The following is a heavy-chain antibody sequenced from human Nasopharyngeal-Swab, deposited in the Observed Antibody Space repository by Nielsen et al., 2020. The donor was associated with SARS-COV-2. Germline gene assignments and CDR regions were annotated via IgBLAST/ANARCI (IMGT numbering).Heavy chain of an antibody. CDR1: GFTFSSYA. J-gene: IGHJ6*03. D-gene: IGHD3-22*01. CDR3: ARARGSSGYYYDYYYYMDV. Sequence: GGSLRLSCAASGFTFSSYAMHWVRQAPGKGLEWVAVISYDGSNKYYADSVKSRFTISRDNSKNTLYLQMNSLRAEDTAVYYCARARGSSGYYYDYYYYMDVWGKGTTVTVSS. V-gene: IGHV3-30-3*01. CDR2: ISYDGSNK.